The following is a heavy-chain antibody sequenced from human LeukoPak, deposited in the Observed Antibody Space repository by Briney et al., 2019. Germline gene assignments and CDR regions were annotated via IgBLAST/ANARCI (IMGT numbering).Heavy chain of an antibody. CDR2: IYSDNT. CDR3: AKDPIRLGELSLWLDY. J-gene: IGHJ4*02. V-gene: IGHV3-53*01. D-gene: IGHD3-16*02. CDR1: GFTVSSNS. Sequence: GGSLRLSCTVSGFTVSSNSMSWVRQAPGKGLEWVSFIYSDNTHYSDSVKGRFTISRDNSKNTLYLQMNRLRAEDTAVYYCAKDPIRLGELSLWLDYWGQGTLVTVSS.